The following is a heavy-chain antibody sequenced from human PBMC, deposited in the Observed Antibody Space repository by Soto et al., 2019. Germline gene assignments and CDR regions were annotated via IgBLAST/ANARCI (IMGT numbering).Heavy chain of an antibody. Sequence: QAQLVQSGAEVKKPGASVKVSCKASGYTFYSHSISWVRQAPGQGLEWMGRISADNGNTKSAQKFRGRVTMATETSTSTVYMELRNVRSDDTAVYYCARCIQQDYYYGMDVWGQGTTVTVSS. D-gene: IGHD5-18*01. CDR2: ISADNGNT. J-gene: IGHJ6*02. CDR1: GYTFYSHS. CDR3: ARCIQQDYYYGMDV. V-gene: IGHV1-18*01.